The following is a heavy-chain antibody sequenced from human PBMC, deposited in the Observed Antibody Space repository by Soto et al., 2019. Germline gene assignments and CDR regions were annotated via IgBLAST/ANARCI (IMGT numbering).Heavy chain of an antibody. CDR2: IIPIFGTA. CDR3: ARSITGTVSYYYGMDV. J-gene: IGHJ6*02. CDR1: AYTFTSYG. V-gene: IGHV1-69*13. Sequence: SVKVSCKASAYTFTSYGITWVRQAPGQGLEWMGGIIPIFGTANYAQKFQGRVTITADESTSTAYMELSSLRSEDTAVYYCARSITGTVSYYYGMDVWGQGTTVTVSS. D-gene: IGHD1-20*01.